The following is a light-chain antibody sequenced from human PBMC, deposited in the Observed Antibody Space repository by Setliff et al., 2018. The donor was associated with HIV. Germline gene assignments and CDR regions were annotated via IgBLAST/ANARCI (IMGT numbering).Light chain of an antibody. Sequence: SVLTQSASVSGSPGQSITISCTGTSSDVGAYNFVSWYQLHAGTAPKLIIYEVTNRPSGISNRFSGSKSGNTAPLTISGLQAEDEADYYCSSFTYSRTWVFGGGTKVTVL. CDR3: SSFTYSRTWV. CDR1: SSDVGAYNF. J-gene: IGLJ3*02. CDR2: EVT. V-gene: IGLV2-14*01.